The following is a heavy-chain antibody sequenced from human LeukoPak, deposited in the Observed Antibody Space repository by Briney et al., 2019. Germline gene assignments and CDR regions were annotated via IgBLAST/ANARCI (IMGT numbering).Heavy chain of an antibody. CDR3: ARVLSGSYYDAFDI. Sequence: EASVKVSCKASGYTFTGYYMHWVRQAPGQGLEWMGRIIPIFGTANYAQKFQGRVTITTDESTSTAYMELSSLRSEDTAVYYCARVLSGSYYDAFDIWGQGTMVTVSS. J-gene: IGHJ3*02. V-gene: IGHV1-69*05. CDR2: IIPIFGTA. D-gene: IGHD1-26*01. CDR1: GYTFTGYY.